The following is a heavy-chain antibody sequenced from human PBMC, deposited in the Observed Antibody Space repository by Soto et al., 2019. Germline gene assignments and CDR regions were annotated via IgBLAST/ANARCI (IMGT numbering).Heavy chain of an antibody. J-gene: IGHJ5*02. CDR3: ARGPAIAAAGEYSWFDP. V-gene: IGHV4-31*03. Sequence: PSEPLSLTFTVSGGSISSGGYFWSWVRQHPGKGLEWIGNIYYSGRTYYNPSLKSRVTISVDTSKNQFSLKLSSVTAADTAVYYCARGPAIAAAGEYSWFDPWGKGNLVTVYS. D-gene: IGHD6-13*01. CDR1: GGSISSGGYF. CDR2: IYYSGRT.